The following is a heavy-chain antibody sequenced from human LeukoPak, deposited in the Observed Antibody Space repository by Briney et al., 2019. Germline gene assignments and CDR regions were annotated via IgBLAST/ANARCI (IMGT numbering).Heavy chain of an antibody. CDR1: GFTLSSYA. CDR2: ISNDGSDK. J-gene: IGHJ4*02. V-gene: IGHV3-30-3*01. D-gene: IGHD4-17*01. CDR3: ATALDYDDSRDY. Sequence: GGSLRLPCAASGFTLSSYAMHWVRQAPGKGLEWVAVISNDGSDKDYAESVKGRFTISRDNSKNTLYLQMNSLRGEDTAVYYCATALDYDDSRDYWGQGTLVTVSS.